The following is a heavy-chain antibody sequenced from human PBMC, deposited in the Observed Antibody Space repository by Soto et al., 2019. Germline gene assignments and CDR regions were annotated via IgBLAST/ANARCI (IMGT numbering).Heavy chain of an antibody. D-gene: IGHD6-13*01. J-gene: IGHJ4*02. CDR1: GYTFTTYT. CDR2: INAGNGYT. Sequence: QVQLVQSGAEVKKPGASVKVSCKASGYTFTTYTMHWVRQAPGQRHEWMGWINAGNGYTKYSQKFQGRVTVTRDTXASTAYMELSSLRSEDTAVYYCARGATAGTYLFDYWGQGTLVTVSS. CDR3: ARGATAGTYLFDY. V-gene: IGHV1-3*01.